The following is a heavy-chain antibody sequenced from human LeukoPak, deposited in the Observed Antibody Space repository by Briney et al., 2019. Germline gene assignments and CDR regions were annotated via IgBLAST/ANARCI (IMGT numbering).Heavy chain of an antibody. J-gene: IGHJ4*02. Sequence: PGGSLRLSCAASGFTFDDYAMHWVRQAPGKGLEWVSGISWNSGSIGYADSVKGRFTISRDNAKNSLYLQMNSLRAEDTALYYCAKDPTYNWNSDGFDYWGQGTLVTVSS. V-gene: IGHV3-9*01. CDR2: ISWNSGSI. CDR3: AKDPTYNWNSDGFDY. CDR1: GFTFDDYA. D-gene: IGHD1-7*01.